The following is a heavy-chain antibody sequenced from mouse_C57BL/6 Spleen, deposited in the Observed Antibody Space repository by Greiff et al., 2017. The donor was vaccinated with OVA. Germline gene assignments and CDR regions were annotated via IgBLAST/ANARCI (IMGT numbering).Heavy chain of an antibody. D-gene: IGHD1-1*01. V-gene: IGHV6-6*01. Sequence: EVKLVESGGGLVQPGGSMKLSCAASGFTFSDAWMDWVRQSPEKGLEWVAEIRNKANNHATYYAESVKGRFTISRDDSKSSVYLQMNSLRAEDTGIYYCTRRSYYGSSYYFDYWGQGTTLTVSS. CDR2: IRNKANNHAT. CDR1: GFTFSDAW. CDR3: TRRSYYGSSYYFDY. J-gene: IGHJ2*01.